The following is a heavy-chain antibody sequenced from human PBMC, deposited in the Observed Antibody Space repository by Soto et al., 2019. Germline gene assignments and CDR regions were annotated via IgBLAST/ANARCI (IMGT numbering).Heavy chain of an antibody. V-gene: IGHV3-72*01. CDR2: IRNKANSYTT. J-gene: IGHJ6*02. Sequence: QSGGSLRLSCAASGFTFSDHYMDWVRQAPGKGLEWVGRIRNKANSYTTQYAASVKGRFTISRDDSKNSLYLQMNSLKTEDTAVYYCARGGYCSSTSCHSDYYGMDVWGQGTTVTVSS. CDR1: GFTFSDHY. CDR3: ARGGYCSSTSCHSDYYGMDV. D-gene: IGHD2-2*01.